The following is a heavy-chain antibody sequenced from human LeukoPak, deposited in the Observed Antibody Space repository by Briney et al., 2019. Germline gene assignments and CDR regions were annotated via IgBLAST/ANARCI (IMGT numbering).Heavy chain of an antibody. J-gene: IGHJ3*02. Sequence: GSLRLSCAASGFTFSSYSMNWVRQAPGKGLEWVSSISSSSSYIYYADSVKGRFTISRDNAKNSLYLQMNSLRAEDTAVYYCARDVTPDDAFDIWGQGTMVTVPS. D-gene: IGHD2-21*02. CDR1: GFTFSSYS. CDR3: ARDVTPDDAFDI. V-gene: IGHV3-21*01. CDR2: ISSSSSYI.